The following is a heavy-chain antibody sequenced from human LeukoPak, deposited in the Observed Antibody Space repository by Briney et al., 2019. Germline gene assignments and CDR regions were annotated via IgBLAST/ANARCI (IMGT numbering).Heavy chain of an antibody. CDR3: ARAGYSSSWYRVAFDI. Sequence: PSQTLSLTCAVSGGSISSGGYSWSWIRQPPGKGLEWIGYIYHSGSTYYNPSLKSRVTTSVDRSKNQFSLKLSSVTAADTAVYYCARAGYSSSWYRVAFDIWGQGTMVTVSS. J-gene: IGHJ3*02. V-gene: IGHV4-30-2*01. CDR2: IYHSGST. D-gene: IGHD6-13*01. CDR1: GGSISSGGYS.